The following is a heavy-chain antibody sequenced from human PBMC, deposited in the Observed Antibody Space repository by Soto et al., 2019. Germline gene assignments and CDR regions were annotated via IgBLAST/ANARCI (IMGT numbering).Heavy chain of an antibody. CDR1: GGSISSYY. D-gene: IGHD3-9*01. J-gene: IGHJ6*02. CDR3: ARHLRYFDWLHYYYGMDV. V-gene: IGHV4-59*08. Sequence: PSETLSLTCTVSGGSISSYYWSWIRQPPGKGLEWIGYIYYSGSTNYNPSLKSRVTISVDTSKNQFSLKLSSVTAADTAVYYCARHLRYFDWLHYYYGMDVWGQGTTVTVSS. CDR2: IYYSGST.